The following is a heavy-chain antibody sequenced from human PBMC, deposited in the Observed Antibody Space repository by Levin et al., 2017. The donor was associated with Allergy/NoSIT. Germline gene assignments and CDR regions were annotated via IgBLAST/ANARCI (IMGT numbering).Heavy chain of an antibody. CDR2: ISSSSSYI. Sequence: GGSLRLSCAASGFTFSSYSMNWVRQAPGKGLEWVSSISSSSSYIYYADSVKGRFTISRDNAKNSLYLQMNSRRAEDTAVYHCARAVWDSFDSSASDAFDIWGQGTLVTVSS. D-gene: IGHD3-22*01. J-gene: IGHJ3*02. V-gene: IGHV3-21*01. CDR3: ARAVWDSFDSSASDAFDI. CDR1: GFTFSSYS.